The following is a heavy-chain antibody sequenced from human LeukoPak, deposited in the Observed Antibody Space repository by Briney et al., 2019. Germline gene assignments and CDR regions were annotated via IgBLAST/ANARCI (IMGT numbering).Heavy chain of an antibody. CDR3: ARSRGYFDY. D-gene: IGHD6-13*01. Sequence: SETLALTCTVSGGSISSYYWSWIRQPPGKGLEWIGYIYYSGSTNYNPSLKSRVTISVDTSKNQFSLKLSSVTAADTALYYCARSRGYFDYWGQGTLVTVSS. CDR1: GGSISSYY. J-gene: IGHJ4*02. CDR2: IYYSGST. V-gene: IGHV4-59*01.